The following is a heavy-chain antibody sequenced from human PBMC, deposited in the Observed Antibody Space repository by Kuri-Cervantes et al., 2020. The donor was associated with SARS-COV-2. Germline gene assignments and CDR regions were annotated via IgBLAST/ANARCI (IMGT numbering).Heavy chain of an antibody. Sequence: GESLKISCAASGFTFSSYSMNWVRQAPGKGLEWVSAISGSGGSTYYADSVKGRFTISRDNSKNTLYLQMSSLRAEDTAVYYCAKNDWEQPDAFDIWGQGTMVTVSS. V-gene: IGHV3-23*01. D-gene: IGHD1-26*01. J-gene: IGHJ3*02. CDR1: GFTFSSYS. CDR2: ISGSGGST. CDR3: AKNDWEQPDAFDI.